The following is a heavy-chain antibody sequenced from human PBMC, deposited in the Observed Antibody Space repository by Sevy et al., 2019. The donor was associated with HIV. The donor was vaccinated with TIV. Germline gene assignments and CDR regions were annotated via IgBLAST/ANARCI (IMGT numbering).Heavy chain of an antibody. V-gene: IGHV4-38-2*01. CDR1: GFSISNNFY. D-gene: IGHD3-3*01. Sequence: SETLSLTCDVSGFSISNNFYWGWIRQPPGKGLEWIGSIYHSGTTYYSPSLNSRVTILVDMSNNQFALRLTSVTAADTAVYYCARARRPETNYFCMDVWGKGTTVTVSS. CDR3: ARARRPETNYFCMDV. J-gene: IGHJ6*03. CDR2: IYHSGTT.